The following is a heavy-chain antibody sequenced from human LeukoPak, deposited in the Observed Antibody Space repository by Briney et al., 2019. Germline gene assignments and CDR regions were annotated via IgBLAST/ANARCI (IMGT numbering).Heavy chain of an antibody. D-gene: IGHD6-13*01. V-gene: IGHV1-18*01. CDR3: ARHFIAEGFDP. CDR1: GYTFTNFG. CDR2: ISAYNGNT. Sequence: VASVKVSCKASGYTFTNFGISWVRQAPGQGLEWMGWISAYNGNTNYAQRLQGRVTLTTDTSTSTAYMELGSLRSEDTAVYYCARHFIAEGFDPWGQGTLVTVSS. J-gene: IGHJ5*02.